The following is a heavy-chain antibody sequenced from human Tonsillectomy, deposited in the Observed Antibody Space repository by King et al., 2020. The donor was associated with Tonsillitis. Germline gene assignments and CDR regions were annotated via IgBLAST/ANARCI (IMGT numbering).Heavy chain of an antibody. Sequence: VQLVESGGGVVQPGRSLRLSCAASGFTFSSYGMHWVRQAPGKGLEWVAVISYDGSNKYYADSVKGRFTISRDNSKNTLYLQMNSLRPEDTAVYYCAKDHSRGWYSRYDYWGQGTLVTVSS. CDR2: ISYDGSNK. CDR3: AKDHSRGWYSRYDY. CDR1: GFTFSSYG. V-gene: IGHV3-30*18. J-gene: IGHJ4*02. D-gene: IGHD6-19*01.